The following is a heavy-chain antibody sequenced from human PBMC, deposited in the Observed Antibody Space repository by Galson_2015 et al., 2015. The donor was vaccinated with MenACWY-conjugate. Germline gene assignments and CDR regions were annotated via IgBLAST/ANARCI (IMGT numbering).Heavy chain of an antibody. D-gene: IGHD3-10*01. J-gene: IGHJ6*02. Sequence: SLRLSCAVSGFTVSSSYMTWVRQAPGKGLEWVSVIYSDGSTYNADSVKGRFSISRDNSKSTVFLQMTSLRAEDTAMYYCARDSRATTVWGLNKRKTIDYYYGMDAWGQGTTVIVSS. CDR3: ARDSRATTVWGLNKRKTIDYYYGMDA. CDR1: GFTVSSSY. CDR2: IYSDGST. V-gene: IGHV3-53*01.